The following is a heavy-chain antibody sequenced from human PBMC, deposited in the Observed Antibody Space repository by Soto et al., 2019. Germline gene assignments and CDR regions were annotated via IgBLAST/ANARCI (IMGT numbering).Heavy chain of an antibody. CDR2: ISAYNGKT. J-gene: IGHJ6*02. Sequence: QVHLVQTGAEVKKPGASVNVSCKASGYTFTNFGLNWVRQDPGQGLEWMAWISAYNGKTEYAQKGQGRVTVTTDTSTATAYMEMSSLTSDDTALYYCARQPGVVGTADLYGRDVWGQGTTVTVSS. V-gene: IGHV1-18*01. CDR3: ARQPGVVGTADLYGRDV. D-gene: IGHD2-21*02. CDR1: GYTFTNFG.